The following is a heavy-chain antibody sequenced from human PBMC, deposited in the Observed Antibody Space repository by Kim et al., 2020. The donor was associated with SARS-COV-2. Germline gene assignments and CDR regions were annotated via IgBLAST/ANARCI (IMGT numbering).Heavy chain of an antibody. D-gene: IGHD2-15*01. CDR2: ITSGSTYI. V-gene: IGHV3-21*01. Sequence: GGSLRLSCAASGFTFSTYSMNWVRQAPGKGLEWVSCITSGSTYIYYADSVKGRFTISRDNAKNSLYLQMDSLRVEDTAVYYCARGGGTLDFDYWSQGTLV. J-gene: IGHJ4*02. CDR1: GFTFSTYS. CDR3: ARGGGTLDFDY.